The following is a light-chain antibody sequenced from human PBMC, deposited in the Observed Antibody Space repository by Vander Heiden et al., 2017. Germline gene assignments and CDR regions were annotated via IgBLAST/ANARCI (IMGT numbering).Light chain of an antibody. CDR3: ATWDDSPNGPV. V-gene: IGLV1-44*01. CDR2: SND. Sequence: QSVLTQPPSASGTPGQRVTISCSGSSSNIGSNYVAWYQQLPGSAPKVLIYSNDNRPSVVPDRFSGSKSGPSASLAISGLQPEDEADYYCATWDDSPNGPVFGGGTKLTVL. J-gene: IGLJ2*01. CDR1: SSNIGSNY.